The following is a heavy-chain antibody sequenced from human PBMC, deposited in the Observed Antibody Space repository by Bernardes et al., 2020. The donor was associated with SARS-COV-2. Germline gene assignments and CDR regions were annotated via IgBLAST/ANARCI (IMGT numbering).Heavy chain of an antibody. CDR2: ISRSASYK. Sequence: GGSLRLSCAASGFTFSTYCLNWVRQAPGKGLEWVASISRSASYKYYADAVKGRFTISRENAKNSLYLEMKSLRAEDTALYWWARGSYCPGGMCTFYGMDGWGQGRTVT. D-gene: IGHD2-8*02. CDR3: ARGSYCPGGMCTFYGMDG. J-gene: IGHJ6*01. CDR1: GFTFSTYC. V-gene: IGHV3-21*06.